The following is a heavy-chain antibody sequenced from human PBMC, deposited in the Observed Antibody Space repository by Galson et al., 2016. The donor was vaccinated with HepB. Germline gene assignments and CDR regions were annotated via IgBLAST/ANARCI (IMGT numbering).Heavy chain of an antibody. CDR1: GDTFSSYA. J-gene: IGHJ6*02. Sequence: SVKVSCKASGDTFSSYAISWVRQAPGQGLEWMGGIIPIFGTTNYAQKFQGRVTITADESTSTAYMELSSLRSEDTAVYYCAGDPGVAAAGHYNGLDVWGQGTTVTVSS. CDR3: AGDPGVAAAGHYNGLDV. V-gene: IGHV1-69*13. D-gene: IGHD6-13*01. CDR2: IIPIFGTT.